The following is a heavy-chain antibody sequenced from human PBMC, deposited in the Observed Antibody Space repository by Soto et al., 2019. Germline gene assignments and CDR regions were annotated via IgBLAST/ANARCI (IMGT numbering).Heavy chain of an antibody. Sequence: QLQLQESGPGLVKPSETLSLTCTVSGDSISSSSYYWGWIRQPPGKGLEWIGSIYYSGSTYYNPSLKSRVTISVDTSKNQFSLKLSSVTAADTAVYYCARLLRHNYYGMDVWGQGTTVTVSS. J-gene: IGHJ6*02. CDR1: GDSISSSSYY. CDR3: ARLLRHNYYGMDV. D-gene: IGHD5-12*01. V-gene: IGHV4-39*01. CDR2: IYYSGST.